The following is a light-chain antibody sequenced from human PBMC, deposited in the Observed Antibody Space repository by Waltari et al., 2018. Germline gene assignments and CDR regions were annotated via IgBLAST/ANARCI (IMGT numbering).Light chain of an antibody. V-gene: IGKV3-20*01. CDR1: QSVSRA. CDR3: QHYVSLPVT. CDR2: GAS. Sequence: EIVLTQSPGTLSLSPGERATLSCRASQSVSRALAWYQENPGQAPRLLIYGASNRATGIPDRLRGSGSWTDFSLIISRLEPEDFAVYYCQHYVSLPVTFGQGTKVEIK. J-gene: IGKJ1*01.